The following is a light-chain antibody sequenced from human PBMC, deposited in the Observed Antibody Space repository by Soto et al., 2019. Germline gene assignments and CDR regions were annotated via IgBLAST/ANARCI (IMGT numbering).Light chain of an antibody. CDR2: DAT. CDR3: LQRASWPHT. CDR1: QSVGSY. V-gene: IGKV3-11*01. Sequence: VLTQSPANLSLSPGESAALSGRASQSVGSYLAWLQQVPGQAPRLLIYDATNRANGIPAKFRGSGSGTDFTLTISSLEPEDFALYFCLQRASWPHTFGPGTKVEIK. J-gene: IGKJ3*01.